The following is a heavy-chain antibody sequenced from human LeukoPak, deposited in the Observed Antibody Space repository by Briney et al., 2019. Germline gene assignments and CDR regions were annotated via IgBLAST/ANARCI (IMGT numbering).Heavy chain of an antibody. CDR1: GYTFTSYG. D-gene: IGHD6-13*01. CDR3: ATDWGTSLKTAAGTASY. Sequence: GASVKVSCKASGYTFTSYGISWVRQAPGQGLEWMGWISAYNGNTNYAQKLQGRVTMTTDTSTSTAYMELSSLRSEDTAVYYCATDWGTSLKTAAGTASYWGQGTLVTVSS. CDR2: ISAYNGNT. J-gene: IGHJ4*02. V-gene: IGHV1-18*01.